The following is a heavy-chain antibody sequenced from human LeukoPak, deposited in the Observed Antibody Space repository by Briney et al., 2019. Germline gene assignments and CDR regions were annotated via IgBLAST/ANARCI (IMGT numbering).Heavy chain of an antibody. D-gene: IGHD3-9*01. J-gene: IGHJ4*02. CDR3: AKYDILTGSHFDY. Sequence: GGSLRLSCAASGFTFGTYAMSWVRQAPGKGLEWISAISGSGGSTYYADSVKGRFTISRDNSKNTLYLQMNSLRAEDTAVYYCAKYDILTGSHFDYWGQGTLVTVSS. V-gene: IGHV3-23*01. CDR2: ISGSGGST. CDR1: GFTFGTYA.